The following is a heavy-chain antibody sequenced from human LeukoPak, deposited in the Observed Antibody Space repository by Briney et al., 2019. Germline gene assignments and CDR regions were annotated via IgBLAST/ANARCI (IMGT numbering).Heavy chain of an antibody. CDR2: ISESGDKT. D-gene: IGHD4/OR15-4a*01. Sequence: GGSLRLSCAASGFIFSNFAISWVRQAPGKGLEWVSSISESGDKTYYADSVKGRFTISRDSSKNTLYLQMNSLRAEDTAVYYCARDPPAVRTNTYAWGQGTLVTVSS. CDR3: ARDPPAVRTNTYA. J-gene: IGHJ5*02. V-gene: IGHV3-23*01. CDR1: GFIFSNFA.